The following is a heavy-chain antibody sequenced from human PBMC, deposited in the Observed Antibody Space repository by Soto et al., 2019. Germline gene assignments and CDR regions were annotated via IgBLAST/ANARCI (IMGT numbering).Heavy chain of an antibody. Sequence: QVQLQESGPGLVKPSQTLSLTCTVSGGSISSGGYYWSWIRQHPGKGLEWIGYIYYSGSTYYIPCLKSRVTISVDTSKNQFSLKLSSVTASDTAVYYCARGDGYYDFWSGYFFDYWGQVTLVTVSS. CDR1: GGSISSGGYY. V-gene: IGHV4-31*03. CDR2: IYYSGST. CDR3: ARGDGYYDFWSGYFFDY. D-gene: IGHD3-3*01. J-gene: IGHJ4*02.